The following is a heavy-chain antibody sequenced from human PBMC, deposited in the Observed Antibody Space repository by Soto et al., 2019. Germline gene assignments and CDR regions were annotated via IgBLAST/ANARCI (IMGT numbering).Heavy chain of an antibody. J-gene: IGHJ4*02. D-gene: IGHD3-3*01. CDR2: INPSGGST. V-gene: IGHV1-46*01. CDR3: AKNRYDLSSGYAPSYFDY. Sequence: ASVKVSCKASGYTFTSYYIHWVRQAPGQGLEWMGIINPSGGSTSYAQKFQGRVTMTRDTSTSTVYMELSSLRSEDTAVYYCAKNRYDLSSGYAPSYFDYWGQGNLVTISS. CDR1: GYTFTSYY.